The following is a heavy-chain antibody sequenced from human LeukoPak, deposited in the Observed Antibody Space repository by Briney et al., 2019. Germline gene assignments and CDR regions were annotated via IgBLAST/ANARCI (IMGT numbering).Heavy chain of an antibody. CDR2: ISGSGGST. CDR1: GFTVSSNY. J-gene: IGHJ5*02. V-gene: IGHV3-23*01. Sequence: GGSLRLSCAASGFTVSSNYMSWVRQAPGKGLEWVSAISGSGGSTYYADSVKGRFTISRDNSKNTLYLQMNSLRAEDTAVYYCARGKYQLLSYWFDPWGQGTLVTVSS. D-gene: IGHD2-2*01. CDR3: ARGKYQLLSYWFDP.